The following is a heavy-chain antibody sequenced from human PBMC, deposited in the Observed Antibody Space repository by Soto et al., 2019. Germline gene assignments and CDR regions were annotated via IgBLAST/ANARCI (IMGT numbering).Heavy chain of an antibody. CDR1: GFTFSSYV. V-gene: IGHV3-30*18. CDR2: ISYDGSNK. Sequence: QVQLVESGGGVVKPGRSLRLSCAASGFTFSSYVMHWVRQAPGKGLEWVAVISYDGSNKYYADSVKVRFTISRDNCKNTLYLQIHSMRAEDTDVYYCAKDPYCYYGMDVWVQGTTVTVSS. CDR3: AKDPYCYYGMDV. J-gene: IGHJ6*02.